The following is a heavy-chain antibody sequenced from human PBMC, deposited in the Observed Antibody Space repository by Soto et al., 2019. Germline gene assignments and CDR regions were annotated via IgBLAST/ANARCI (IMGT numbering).Heavy chain of an antibody. V-gene: IGHV4-28*03. CDR1: GYSISSSNW. CDR2: IYYSGTT. J-gene: IGHJ5*02. D-gene: IGHD2-2*01. Sequence: SETLSLTCAVSGYSISSSNWWGWIRQPPGKGLEWIGYIYYSGTTYYNPSLKSRVTISVDRSKNQLSLKLSSVTAADTAVYYCARVPDRWGQGTLVTVSS. CDR3: ARVPDR.